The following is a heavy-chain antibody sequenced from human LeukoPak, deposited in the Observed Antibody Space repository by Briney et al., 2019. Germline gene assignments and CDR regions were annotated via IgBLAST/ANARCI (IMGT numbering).Heavy chain of an antibody. D-gene: IGHD5-18*01. J-gene: IGHJ4*02. CDR3: ARHQGYNYGYVDY. Sequence: GESLKISCKGSGYSFTSYWIGWVRQLPGKGLEWMGIIYPGDSDTRYSPSFQGQVTISADKSINTAYLQWSSLKASDTAMYYCARHQGYNYGYVDYWGQGTLVTVSS. CDR1: GYSFTSYW. V-gene: IGHV5-51*01. CDR2: IYPGDSDT.